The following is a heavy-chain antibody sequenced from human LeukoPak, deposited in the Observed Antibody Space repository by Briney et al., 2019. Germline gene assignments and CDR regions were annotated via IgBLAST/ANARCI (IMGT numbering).Heavy chain of an antibody. CDR1: AFTFSSSA. V-gene: IGHV3-23*01. CDR2: ISGGGLST. CDR3: AKGRGSGWYWALDY. D-gene: IGHD6-19*01. Sequence: GGSLRLSCAASAFTFSSSAMSWVRQPPGKGLEWVSAISGGGLSTYYAASVKGRFTISRDKSKNTLYLQMNSLRAEDRAVYYCAKGRGSGWYWALDYWGQGTLVSVSS. J-gene: IGHJ4*02.